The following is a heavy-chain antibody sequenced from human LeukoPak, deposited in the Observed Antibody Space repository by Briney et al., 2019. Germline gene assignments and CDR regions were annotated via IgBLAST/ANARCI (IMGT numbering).Heavy chain of an antibody. V-gene: IGHV3-33*01. D-gene: IGHD5-24*01. CDR2: IWYDGSNK. Sequence: PGGSLRLSCAASGFTFSSYGMHWVRQAPGKGLEWVAVIWYDGSNKYYRDSVKGRFIVSRDNSKNTLYLQMNSLRAGDTAVYYCARGPWHLAGGNLFSYFDYWGQGTLVTVSS. J-gene: IGHJ4*02. CDR3: ARGPWHLAGGNLFSYFDY. CDR1: GFTFSSYG.